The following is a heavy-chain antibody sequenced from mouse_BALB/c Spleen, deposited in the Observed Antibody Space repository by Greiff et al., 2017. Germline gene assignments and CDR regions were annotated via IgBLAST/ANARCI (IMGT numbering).Heavy chain of an antibody. CDR2: ISDGGSYT. D-gene: IGHD2-14*01. V-gene: IGHV5-4*02. Sequence: EVKVEESGGGLVQPGGSLKLSCAASGFTFSDYYMYWVRQTPEKRLEWVATISDGGSYTYYPDSVKGRFTISRDNAKNNLYLQMSSLKSEDTAMYYCARDRYDGGGYAMDYWGQGTSVTVSS. CDR3: ARDRYDGGGYAMDY. CDR1: GFTFSDYY. J-gene: IGHJ4*01.